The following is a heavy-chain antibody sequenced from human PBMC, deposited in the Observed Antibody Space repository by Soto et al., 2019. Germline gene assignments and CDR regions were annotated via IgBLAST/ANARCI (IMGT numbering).Heavy chain of an antibody. V-gene: IGHV1-69*13. CDR3: ASSRRIVVGTFDI. D-gene: IGHD3-22*01. CDR1: GGTFSSYA. CDR2: IIPILGTA. Sequence: SVKVSCKASGGTFSSYAISWVRQAPGQGLEWMGGIIPILGTANYAQKFQGRVTITADESTSTAYMELSSLRSEDTAVYYGASSRRIVVGTFDIWGQGTMVTVSS. J-gene: IGHJ3*02.